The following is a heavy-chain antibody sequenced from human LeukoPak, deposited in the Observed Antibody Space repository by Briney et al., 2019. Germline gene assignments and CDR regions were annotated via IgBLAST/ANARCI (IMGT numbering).Heavy chain of an antibody. D-gene: IGHD1-26*01. V-gene: IGHV3-7*01. CDR2: IEESGSRK. J-gene: IGHJ4*02. Sequence: GGSLRLSCAASGFTFTNYWMTWVRQAPGKGLEWVASIEESGSRKNYGDSVKGRFTISRDNAENSLYLQMNILRVEDTAVYYCARDIPGGSTHLDYWGQGTLVTVSA. CDR1: GFTFTNYW. CDR3: ARDIPGGSTHLDY.